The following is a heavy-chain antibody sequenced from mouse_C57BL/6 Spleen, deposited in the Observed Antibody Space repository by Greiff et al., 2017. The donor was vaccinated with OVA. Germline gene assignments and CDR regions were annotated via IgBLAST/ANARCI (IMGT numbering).Heavy chain of an antibody. CDR2: IWSGGST. D-gene: IGHD1-1*01. CDR1: GFSLTSYG. CDR3: ARPLYYYGTGFAY. Sequence: QVQLKESGPGLVQPSQSLSITCTVSGFSLTSYGVHWVRQSPGKGLEWLGVIWSGGSTDYNAAFISRLSISKDNSKSQVFFKMNSLQADDTAIYYCARPLYYYGTGFAYWGQGTLVTVSA. J-gene: IGHJ3*01. V-gene: IGHV2-2*01.